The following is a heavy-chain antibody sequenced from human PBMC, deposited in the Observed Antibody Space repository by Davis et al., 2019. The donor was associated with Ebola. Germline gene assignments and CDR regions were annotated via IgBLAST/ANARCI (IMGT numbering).Heavy chain of an antibody. CDR3: ARVKAYCLTTSCPNWFDP. Sequence: MPSETLSLTCAVSGGSISSSNWWRWVRQPPGKGLEWIGEIYHSGSTNYNPSLKSRVTLSVDKSKNQFLLKLSSVTAADTAVYYCARVKAYCLTTSCPNWFDPWGQGTLVTVSS. CDR2: IYHSGST. D-gene: IGHD2-2*01. J-gene: IGHJ5*02. V-gene: IGHV4-4*02. CDR1: GGSISSSNW.